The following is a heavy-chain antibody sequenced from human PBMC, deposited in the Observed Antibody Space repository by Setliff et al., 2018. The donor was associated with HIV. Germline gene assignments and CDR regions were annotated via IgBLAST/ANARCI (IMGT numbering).Heavy chain of an antibody. D-gene: IGHD3-10*01. CDR1: GYTFASSG. CDR3: AREGLWFGDRGYYMDV. Sequence: ASVKVSCKASGYTFASSGITWVRQAPGQGLEWMGWIGTYNGDTNYAQKFQGRVTMTTDTSTSTAYMELRSLISDDTAVYYCAREGLWFGDRGYYMDVWGTGTAVTVSS. CDR2: IGTYNGDT. V-gene: IGHV1-18*01. J-gene: IGHJ6*03.